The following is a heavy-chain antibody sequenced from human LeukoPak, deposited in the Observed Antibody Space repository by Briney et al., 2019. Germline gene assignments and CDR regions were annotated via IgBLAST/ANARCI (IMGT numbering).Heavy chain of an antibody. Sequence: PGGSLRLSCAASGFTVSSNCMSWVRQAPGKGLEWVSVIYSGGSTYYADSVKGRFTISRDNSKNTLYLQMNSLRAEDTAVYYCARVVSPYYYMDVWGKGTTVTVSS. V-gene: IGHV3-66*02. CDR2: IYSGGST. CDR3: ARVVSPYYYMDV. CDR1: GFTVSSNC. J-gene: IGHJ6*03. D-gene: IGHD6-6*01.